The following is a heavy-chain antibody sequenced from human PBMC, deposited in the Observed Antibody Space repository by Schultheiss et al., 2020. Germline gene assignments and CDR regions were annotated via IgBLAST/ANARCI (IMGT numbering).Heavy chain of an antibody. CDR3: AKDGIAAEFDY. V-gene: IGHV3-23*01. J-gene: IGHJ4*02. CDR2: ISGSGGST. Sequence: GESLKISCAASGFTFSSYAMSWVRQAPGKGLEWVSAISGSGGSTYYADSVKGRFTISRDNSKNTLYLQMNSLRAEDTAVYYCAKDGIAAEFDYWGQGTLVTVSS. D-gene: IGHD6-13*01. CDR1: GFTFSSYA.